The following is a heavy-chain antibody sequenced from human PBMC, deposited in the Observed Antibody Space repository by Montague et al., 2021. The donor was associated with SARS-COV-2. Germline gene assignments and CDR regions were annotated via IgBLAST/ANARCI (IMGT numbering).Heavy chain of an antibody. V-gene: IGHV4-34*01. D-gene: IGHD6-25*01. J-gene: IGHJ6*03. CDR3: ARGQSGSYSGGWVPVALFDFYHYMDI. Sequence: SETLSLTCAVYGGSFSDYYWSWVRRPPGKGLEWIGDINHRGNTNVSPNLKSRVTISADTSKNQFSLKLTSVTAADSAVYYCARGQSGSYSGGWVPVALFDFYHYMDIWGRGTTVAVSS. CDR1: GGSFSDYY. CDR2: INHRGNT.